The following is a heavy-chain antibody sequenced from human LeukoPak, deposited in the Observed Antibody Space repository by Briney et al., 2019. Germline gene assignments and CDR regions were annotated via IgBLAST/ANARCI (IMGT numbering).Heavy chain of an antibody. J-gene: IGHJ4*02. CDR2: ISAYNGNT. CDR3: ARDLGTYYYDSSGYLAY. V-gene: IGHV1-18*04. D-gene: IGHD3-22*01. Sequence: ASVKVSCKASGYTFTGYYMHWVRQAPGQGLEWMGWISAYNGNTNYAQKPQGRVTMTTDTSTSTVYMELSSLRSEDTAVYYCARDLGTYYYDSSGYLAYWGQGTLVTVSS. CDR1: GYTFTGYY.